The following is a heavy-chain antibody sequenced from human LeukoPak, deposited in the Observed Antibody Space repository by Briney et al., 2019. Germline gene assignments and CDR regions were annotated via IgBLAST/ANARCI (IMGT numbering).Heavy chain of an antibody. V-gene: IGHV1-69*13. CDR1: GGTFSRYA. D-gene: IGHD1-14*01. CDR3: ASASPDRGVDY. J-gene: IGHJ4*02. CDR2: IIPIFGTP. Sequence: VKDSCKASGGTFSRYAISWVGQAPGQGVECMGRIIPIFGTPNYAQKFHRRVPITTVDSTSTAYMELSSLRSDYTAVYYCASASPDRGVDYWGQGTLVTVSS.